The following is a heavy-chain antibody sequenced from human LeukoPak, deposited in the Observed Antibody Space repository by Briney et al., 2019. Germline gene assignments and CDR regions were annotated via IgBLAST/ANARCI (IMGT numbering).Heavy chain of an antibody. D-gene: IGHD2-2*01. CDR1: GFTFSSYA. V-gene: IGHV3-23*01. CDR3: AKADIVVVPAATIDY. Sequence: PGGSLRLSCAASGFTFSSYAMSSVRQAPGKGLEWVSAISGSGGSTYYADSVEGRFTISRDNSKNTLYLQMNSLRAEDTAVYYCAKADIVVVPAATIDYWGQGTLVTVSS. J-gene: IGHJ4*02. CDR2: ISGSGGST.